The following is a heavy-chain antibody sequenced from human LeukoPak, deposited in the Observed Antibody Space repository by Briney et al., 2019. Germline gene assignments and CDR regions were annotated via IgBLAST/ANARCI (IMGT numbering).Heavy chain of an antibody. CDR2: ISGSGDST. J-gene: IGHJ6*02. Sequence: GGSLRLSCAASGFSFSSYATTWVRQAPGKGLEWVSGISGSGDSTYYADSVRGRFTISRDNSKNTLSLQMNSLRAEDTAVYYCAKSPPGMDVWSQGTTVTVSS. V-gene: IGHV3-23*01. CDR3: AKSPPGMDV. CDR1: GFSFSSYA.